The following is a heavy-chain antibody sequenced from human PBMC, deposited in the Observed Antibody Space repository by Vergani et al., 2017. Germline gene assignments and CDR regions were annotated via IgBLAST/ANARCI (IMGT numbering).Heavy chain of an antibody. V-gene: IGHV3-30-3*01. CDR1: GFTFSNYA. J-gene: IGHJ4*02. Sequence: QVQLVESGGGVVQPGRSLRLSCAASGFTFSNYAMHWVRQAPGKGLEWVAVISYVGGNKYYADSVKDRFTISRDNSKNTLYLQMNSLRAEDTAIYYCASILGDYGAPEVDYWGQGTLVTVSS. D-gene: IGHD4-17*01. CDR3: ASILGDYGAPEVDY. CDR2: ISYVGGNK.